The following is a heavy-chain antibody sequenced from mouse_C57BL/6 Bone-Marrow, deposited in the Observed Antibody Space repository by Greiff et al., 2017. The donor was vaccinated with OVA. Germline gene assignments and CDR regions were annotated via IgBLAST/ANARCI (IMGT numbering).Heavy chain of an antibody. J-gene: IGHJ1*03. CDR3: AKIPDGDWYFDG. V-gene: IGHV2-5*01. D-gene: IGHD1-1*02. CDR1: GFSLTSYG. Sequence: QVQLQQSGPGLVQPSQSLSITCTVSGFSLTSYGVHWVRQSPGKGLEWLGVLWRGGSTDYNAAFMSRLSITKDNSKSQVFFKMNSLQDDDTAIYYCAKIPDGDWYFDGWGTGTTVTVSS. CDR2: LWRGGST.